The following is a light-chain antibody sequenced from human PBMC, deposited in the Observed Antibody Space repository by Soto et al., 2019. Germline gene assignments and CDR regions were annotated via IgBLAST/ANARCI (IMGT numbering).Light chain of an antibody. J-gene: IGKJ1*01. CDR1: QSVSSY. CDR2: DAS. Sequence: EIVLTQSPDTLAFSPGERATLSCRASQSVSSYLAWYQQRPGQVPRLLIYDASNRATGIPARFSGSGSGTDFSLTISSLEPEDFAVYYCQQRANWLTWTLGQGTKVDIK. CDR3: QQRANWLTWT. V-gene: IGKV3-11*01.